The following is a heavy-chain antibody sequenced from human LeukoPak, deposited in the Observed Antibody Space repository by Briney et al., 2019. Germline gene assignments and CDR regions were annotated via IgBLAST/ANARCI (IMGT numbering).Heavy chain of an antibody. Sequence: SETLSLTCTVSGGSISSGGYYWSWIRQHPGKGLEWIGYIYYSGSTYYNPSLKSRVTISVDTSKNQFSLTLSSVTAADTAVYYCARVALRRGYSGYDSPYYYYGMDVWGQGTTVTVSS. D-gene: IGHD5-12*01. CDR1: GGSISSGGYY. J-gene: IGHJ6*02. V-gene: IGHV4-31*03. CDR3: ARVALRRGYSGYDSPYYYYGMDV. CDR2: IYYSGST.